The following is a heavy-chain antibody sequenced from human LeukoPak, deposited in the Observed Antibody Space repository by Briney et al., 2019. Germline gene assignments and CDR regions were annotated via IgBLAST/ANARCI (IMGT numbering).Heavy chain of an antibody. CDR2: ISSSGSTI. CDR1: GFTFSSYE. Sequence: GGSLRLSCAASGFTFSSYEMNWVRQAPGKGLEWVSYISSSGSTIYYADSVKGRFTISRDNAKNSLYLQMNSLRAEDTAVYYCARGGRYGVGGVNENMDVWAKGTTVTVP. J-gene: IGHJ6*03. CDR3: ARGGRYGVGGVNENMDV. D-gene: IGHD3-16*01. V-gene: IGHV3-48*03.